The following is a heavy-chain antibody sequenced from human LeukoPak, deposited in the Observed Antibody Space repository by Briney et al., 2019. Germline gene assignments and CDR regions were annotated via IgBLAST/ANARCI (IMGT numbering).Heavy chain of an antibody. V-gene: IGHV4-59*01. Sequence: SETLSLTCTVSGGSISSYYWSWIRQPPGEGLEWIGYIYYSGSTNYNPSLKSRVTISVDTSKNQFSLKLSSVTAADTAVYYCARHSGVTVRYYYYYYGMDVWGQGTTVTVSS. J-gene: IGHJ6*02. D-gene: IGHD2-21*02. CDR3: ARHSGVTVRYYYYYYGMDV. CDR2: IYYSGST. CDR1: GGSISSYY.